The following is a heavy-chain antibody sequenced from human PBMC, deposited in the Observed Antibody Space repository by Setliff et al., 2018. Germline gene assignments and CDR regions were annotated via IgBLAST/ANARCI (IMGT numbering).Heavy chain of an antibody. D-gene: IGHD3-3*01. V-gene: IGHV4-61*02. J-gene: IGHJ5*02. Sequence: NPSETLSLTCSVSGDSINSGTYYWSWFRQSAGKGLEWIGRIYTGGSTNYNPSLKSRVTISLDTSKNHFSLTLTSVTAADTAVYYCARGRGLGWLPESWFDPWGQGTLVTVSS. CDR1: GDSINSGTYY. CDR2: IYTGGST. CDR3: ARGRGLGWLPESWFDP.